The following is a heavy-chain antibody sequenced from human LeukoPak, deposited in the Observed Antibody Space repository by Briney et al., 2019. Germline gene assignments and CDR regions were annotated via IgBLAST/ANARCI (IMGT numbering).Heavy chain of an antibody. D-gene: IGHD3-16*01. V-gene: IGHV3-48*03. CDR3: ARDLVYWYFDL. CDR2: ISSSGSTI. CDR1: GFTFSSYE. J-gene: IGHJ2*01. Sequence: GGSLRLSCAASGFTFSSYEMNWVRQAPGKGLEWVSYISSSGSTIYYADSVKGRFTISRDNAKNSLYLQINSLRAEDTAVYYCARDLVYWYFDLWGRGTLVTVSS.